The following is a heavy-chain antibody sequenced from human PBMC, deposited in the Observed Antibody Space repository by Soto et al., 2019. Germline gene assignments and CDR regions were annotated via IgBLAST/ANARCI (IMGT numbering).Heavy chain of an antibody. CDR1: GGSISSYY. V-gene: IGHV4-59*01. J-gene: IGHJ5*02. CDR3: TRGPPRVQWFDP. CDR2: IYFTGST. Sequence: LSLTCTVSGGSISSYYWSWIRQPPGKGLEWIGHIYFTGSTNYNPSLKSRVTMSLDTSRNQFSLKLSSVTAADTAVYYCTRGPPRVQWFDPWGLGTLVTVSS.